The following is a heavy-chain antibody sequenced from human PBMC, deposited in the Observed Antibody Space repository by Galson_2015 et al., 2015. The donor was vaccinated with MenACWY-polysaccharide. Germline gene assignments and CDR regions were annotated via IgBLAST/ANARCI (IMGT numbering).Heavy chain of an antibody. V-gene: IGHV3-33*01. CDR1: GFTFSSYG. D-gene: IGHD3-9*01. CDR2: IWYDGSNK. CDR3: ARDLGYDILTGYYQYGMDV. J-gene: IGHJ6*02. Sequence: SLRLSCAASGFTFSSYGMHWVRQAPGKGLERVAVIWYDGSNKYYADSVKGRFTISRDNSKNTLYLQMNSLRAEDTAVYYCARDLGYDILTGYYQYGMDVWGQGTTVTVSS.